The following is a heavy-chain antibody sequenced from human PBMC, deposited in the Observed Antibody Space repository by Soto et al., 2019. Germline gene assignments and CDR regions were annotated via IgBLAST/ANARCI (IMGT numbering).Heavy chain of an antibody. V-gene: IGHV3-21*01. CDR1: RVTFYSYS. CDR2: ISSSSSYI. J-gene: IGHJ4*02. Sequence: LRICCASCRVTFYSYSMNLVRKAPGKGLEWVSSISSSSSYIYYADSVKGRFTISRDNAKNSLYLQMNSLRAEDTTVYYCARDEELGPGSAYWGQRTPVPVSS. CDR3: ARDEELGPGSAY. D-gene: IGHD1-26*01.